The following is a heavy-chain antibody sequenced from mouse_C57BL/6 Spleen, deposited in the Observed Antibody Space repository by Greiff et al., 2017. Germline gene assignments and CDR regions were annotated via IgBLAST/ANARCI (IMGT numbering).Heavy chain of an antibody. D-gene: IGHD2-5*01. V-gene: IGHV5-17*01. J-gene: IGHJ4*01. CDR3: ARDYSNYVDAMDY. CDR2: ISSGSSTI. CDR1: GFTFSDYG. Sequence: EVKLVESGGGLVKPGGSLKLSCAASGFTFSDYGMHWVRQAPEKGLEWVAYISSGSSTIYYADTVKGRFTISRDNANNTLFLQMTSLRSEDTAMYYCARDYSNYVDAMDYWGQGTSVTVSS.